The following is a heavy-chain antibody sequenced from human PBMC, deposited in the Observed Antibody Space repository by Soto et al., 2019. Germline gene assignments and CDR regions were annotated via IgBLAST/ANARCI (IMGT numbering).Heavy chain of an antibody. CDR3: ARRSSIDDYCSSTSCYSLYFDY. V-gene: IGHV4-39*01. CDR1: GGSISSSSYY. D-gene: IGHD2-2*01. J-gene: IGHJ4*02. Sequence: QLQLQESGPGLVKPSETLSLTCTVSGGSISSSSYYWGWIRQPPGKGLEWIGGIYYSGSTYYNPSLRSRLTISVDTSKNQFSLKLSSVTAADTAVYYCARRSSIDDYCSSTSCYSLYFDYWGQGTLVTVSS. CDR2: IYYSGST.